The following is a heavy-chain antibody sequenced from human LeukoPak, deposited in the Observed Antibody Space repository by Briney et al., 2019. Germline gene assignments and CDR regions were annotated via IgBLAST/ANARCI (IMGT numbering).Heavy chain of an antibody. J-gene: IGHJ4*02. CDR2: ISYDGSNK. CDR1: GFTFNIYG. CDR3: ANDIILPGDY. Sequence: GGSLRLSCAASGFTFNIYGMHWVRQAPGKGLEWVAVISYDGSNKYYADPVKGRFTISRDNSKDTLYLQMNSLRPEDTAVYYCANDIILPGDYWGQGTLVTVSS. V-gene: IGHV3-30*18. D-gene: IGHD3-3*01.